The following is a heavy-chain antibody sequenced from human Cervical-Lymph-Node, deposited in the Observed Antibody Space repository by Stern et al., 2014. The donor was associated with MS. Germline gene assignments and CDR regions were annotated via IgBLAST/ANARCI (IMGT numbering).Heavy chain of an antibody. Sequence: EVQLVESGGGLVQPGGSLRVSCAVSGYTLTPGANWIDWVRQAPGKGLEGVSRYDVAATSTGVATSVKGRFTMSRDIVANAVYLQMNSLRSEDTAVYYCTRDLPQRRLDPWGQGTLVIVSP. J-gene: IGHJ5*02. CDR3: TRDLPQRRLDP. CDR2: YDVAATST. D-gene: IGHD6-25*01. CDR1: GYTLTPGANW. V-gene: IGHV3-74*01.